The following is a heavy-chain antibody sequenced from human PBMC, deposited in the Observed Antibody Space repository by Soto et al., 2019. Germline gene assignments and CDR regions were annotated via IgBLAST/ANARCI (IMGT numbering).Heavy chain of an antibody. Sequence: GGSLRLSCAASGFTFSSYAMSWVRQAPGKGLEWVSAISGSGGSTYYADSVKGRFTISRDNSKNTLYLQMNSLRAEDTAVYYCAKDSPVDCSSTSCSRAKNYVFDLWGRGTLVTVSS. CDR2: ISGSGGST. V-gene: IGHV3-23*01. CDR1: GFTFSSYA. CDR3: AKDSPVDCSSTSCSRAKNYVFDL. D-gene: IGHD2-2*01. J-gene: IGHJ2*01.